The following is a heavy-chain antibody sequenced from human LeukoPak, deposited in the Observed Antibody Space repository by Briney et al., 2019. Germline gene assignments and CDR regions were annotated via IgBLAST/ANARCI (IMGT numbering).Heavy chain of an antibody. CDR2: VYTSGST. CDR3: ARAPSGNIAYSYYYYMDV. J-gene: IGHJ6*03. V-gene: IGHV4-61*02. Sequence: PSETLSLTCTVSGGSISSGGYYWSWIRQPAGKGLEWIGRVYTSGSTNYNPSLKSRVTISVDTSKDQFSLKLSSVTAADTAVYYCARAPSGNIAYSYYYYMDVWGKGTTVTVSS. D-gene: IGHD2-21*01. CDR1: GGSISSGGYY.